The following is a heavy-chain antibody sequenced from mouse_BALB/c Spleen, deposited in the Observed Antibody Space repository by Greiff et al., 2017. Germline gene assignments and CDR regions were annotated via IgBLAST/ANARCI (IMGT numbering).Heavy chain of an antibody. J-gene: IGHJ4*01. Sequence: DVHLVESGGGLVKPGGSLKLSCAASGFTFSSYAMSWVRQTPEKRLEWVASISSGGSTYYPDSVKGRFTISRDNARNILYLQMSSLRSEDTAMYYCARGDRYDAMDYWGQGTSVTVSS. CDR2: ISSGGST. CDR3: ARGDRYDAMDY. V-gene: IGHV5-6-5*01. D-gene: IGHD2-14*01. CDR1: GFTFSSYA.